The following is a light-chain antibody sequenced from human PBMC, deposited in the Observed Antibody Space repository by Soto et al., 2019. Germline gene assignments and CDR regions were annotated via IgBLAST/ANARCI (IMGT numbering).Light chain of an antibody. CDR2: GAS. J-gene: IGKJ5*01. CDR1: QSVSSSY. Sequence: DSVLTQTPGTLSLSPGERATLSCRASQSVSSSYLAWYQQKPGQAPRLLIYGASSRATGIPDRLSGSGSGKDFTLIISGLEPEDFAVYYCQQYGSSPPLISFGQGTRLEIK. V-gene: IGKV3-20*01. CDR3: QQYGSSPPLIS.